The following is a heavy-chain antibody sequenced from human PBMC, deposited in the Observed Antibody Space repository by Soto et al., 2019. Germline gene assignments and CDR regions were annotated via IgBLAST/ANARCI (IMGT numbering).Heavy chain of an antibody. CDR3: ARSNYYAEYYFDY. Sequence: GGSLRLSCAASGFTFSSYGMHWVRQAPGKGLEWVAVIWYDGSNKYYADSVKGRFTISRDNSKNTLYLQMNSLRAEDTAVYYCARSNYYAEYYFDYWGQGTLVTVSS. CDR2: IWYDGSNK. J-gene: IGHJ4*02. V-gene: IGHV3-33*01. D-gene: IGHD3-10*01. CDR1: GFTFSSYG.